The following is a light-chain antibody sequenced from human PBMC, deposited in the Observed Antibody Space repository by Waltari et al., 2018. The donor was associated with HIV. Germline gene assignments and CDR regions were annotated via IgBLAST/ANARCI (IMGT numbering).Light chain of an antibody. J-gene: IGLJ2*01. CDR2: SNN. Sequence: QSVLTQPPSASGTPGPRVTISCSGSSSNTGSNTVNWYQQLPGTASNLLIYSNNQRPSGVPDRFSGSKSGTSASLAISGLQSEDEADYYCAAWDDRLRRPVFGGGTKLTVL. CDR1: SSNTGSNT. V-gene: IGLV1-44*01. CDR3: AAWDDRLRRPV.